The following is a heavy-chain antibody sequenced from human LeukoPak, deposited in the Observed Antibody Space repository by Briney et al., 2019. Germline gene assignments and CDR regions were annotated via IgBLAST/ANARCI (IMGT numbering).Heavy chain of an antibody. V-gene: IGHV6-1*01. Sequence: SQALSLTCAISGDSVSSKSAAWNWIRQSPSRGLEWLRRTYYRSKWYNDYAVSVKSRITINPDTSKNQFSLQLNSVTPEDTAVYYCARGIAVAGLFDYWGQGTLVTVSS. CDR1: GDSVSSKSAA. CDR3: ARGIAVAGLFDY. D-gene: IGHD6-19*01. J-gene: IGHJ4*02. CDR2: TYYRSKWYN.